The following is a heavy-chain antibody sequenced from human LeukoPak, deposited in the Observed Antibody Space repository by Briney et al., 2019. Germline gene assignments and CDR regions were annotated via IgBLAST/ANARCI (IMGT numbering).Heavy chain of an antibody. V-gene: IGHV1-2*02. CDR3: ARRPRITIFCVVMANDAFDI. Sequence: GASVKVSCKASGYTFTNYFMNWVRQAPGQGLEWMGLINPKSAGTVYAQKFQGRVTMTRDTSSSTDYMELSRLRFDATAVYYCARRPRITIFCVVMANDAFDIWLQGRMVSVSS. J-gene: IGHJ3*02. CDR2: INPKSAGT. D-gene: IGHD3-3*01. CDR1: GYTFTNYF.